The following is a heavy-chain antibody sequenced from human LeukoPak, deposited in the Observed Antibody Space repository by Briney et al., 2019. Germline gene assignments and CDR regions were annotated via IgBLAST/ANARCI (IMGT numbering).Heavy chain of an antibody. CDR2: ISSGSNYI. Sequence: GGSLRLSCAASGFTFSTYSMNWVRQAPGRGLEWVSSISSGSNYIYYADSVKGRFTISRDNAKNSLYLQMNSLRAEDTAVYYCARDKWGSYDYWGQGTLVTVSS. D-gene: IGHD7-27*01. CDR1: GFTFSTYS. V-gene: IGHV3-21*01. CDR3: ARDKWGSYDY. J-gene: IGHJ4*02.